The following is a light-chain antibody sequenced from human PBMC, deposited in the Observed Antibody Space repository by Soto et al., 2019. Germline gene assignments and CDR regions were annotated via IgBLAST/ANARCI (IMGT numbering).Light chain of an antibody. Sequence: EIVLTQSPGTLSLSPGERATLSCRASQSVSRSDLAWYQQKPGQNPRLLIYNAFTRATGVPARFSGSGSGTDFTLTINSLQSEDFAVYYCQRYNDWPLTFGGGTKV. J-gene: IGKJ4*01. CDR2: NAF. CDR1: QSVSRSD. CDR3: QRYNDWPLT. V-gene: IGKV3-15*01.